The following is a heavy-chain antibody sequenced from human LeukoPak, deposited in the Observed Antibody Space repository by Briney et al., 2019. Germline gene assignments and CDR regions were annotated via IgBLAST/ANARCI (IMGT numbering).Heavy chain of an antibody. J-gene: IGHJ6*03. D-gene: IGHD4/OR15-4a*01. CDR3: ARAPPYGGYYYYYYMDV. V-gene: IGHV3-23*01. CDR2: LSGSGSTT. CDR1: GFTFSTYA. Sequence: GGSLRLSCAASGFTFSTYAMTWVRQAPGKGLEWVSGLSGSGSTTYYADSVKGRFTISRDNSKSTLYLQMNSLRAGDTAIYYCARAPPYGGYYYYYYMDVWGKGTTVTVSS.